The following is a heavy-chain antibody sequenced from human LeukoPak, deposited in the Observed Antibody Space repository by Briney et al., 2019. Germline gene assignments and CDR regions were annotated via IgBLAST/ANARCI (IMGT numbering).Heavy chain of an antibody. V-gene: IGHV4-30-2*01. Sequence: ASETLSLTCAVSGGSISSGGYSWSWIRQPPGKGLEWIGYIYHSGSIYYNPSLKSRVTISVDRSKNQFSLKLSSVTAADTAVYYCASSSGYDYLGVDYWGQGTLVTVSS. CDR1: GGSISSGGYS. J-gene: IGHJ4*02. CDR2: IYHSGSI. CDR3: ASSSGYDYLGVDY. D-gene: IGHD5-12*01.